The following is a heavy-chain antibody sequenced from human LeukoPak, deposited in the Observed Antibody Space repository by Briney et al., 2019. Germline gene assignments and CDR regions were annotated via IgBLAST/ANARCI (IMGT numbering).Heavy chain of an antibody. CDR3: AKGGPGTTDWFDP. Sequence: GESLRLSCAASGFTFSNFAMSWVRQAPGQGLEWVSTIRSGSADTYYADSVKGRFTISRDTSKNTLYLQMNSLRAGDTDVYYCAKGGPGTTDWFDPWGQGTLVSVST. V-gene: IGHV3-23*01. CDR1: GFTFSNFA. CDR2: IRSGSADT. D-gene: IGHD1-7*01. J-gene: IGHJ5*02.